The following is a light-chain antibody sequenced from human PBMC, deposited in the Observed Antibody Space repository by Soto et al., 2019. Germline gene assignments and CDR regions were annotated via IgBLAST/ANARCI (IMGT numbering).Light chain of an antibody. J-gene: IGKJ1*01. CDR3: QQSYTSPPWT. Sequence: DIQMTKSPSSLSASVGDRVTISCRAAQSISTYLNWYQQKPGTAPRLLIYSASSVKTGVPPRFSGSGSGRDFTLTISSLRPEDIATYFCQQSYTSPPWTFGQGTKVDIK. V-gene: IGKV1-39*01. CDR1: QSISTY. CDR2: SAS.